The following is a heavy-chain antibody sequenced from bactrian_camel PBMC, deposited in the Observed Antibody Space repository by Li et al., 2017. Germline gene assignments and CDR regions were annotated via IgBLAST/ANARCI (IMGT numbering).Heavy chain of an antibody. D-gene: IGHD6*01. CDR3: AAGKSRTCPSPDNY. V-gene: IGHV3S40*01. CDR1: GYTGATHS. CDR2: IEIDGGST. J-gene: IGHJ4*01. Sequence: DVQLVESGGGSVQAGGSLRLSCAASGYTGATHSVAWFRQAPGKEREGVAVIEIDGGSTNYADSVKGRFTISKDNAKNTVYLQMNSLKPEDTAMYYCAAGKSRTCPSPDNYWGQGTQVTVS.